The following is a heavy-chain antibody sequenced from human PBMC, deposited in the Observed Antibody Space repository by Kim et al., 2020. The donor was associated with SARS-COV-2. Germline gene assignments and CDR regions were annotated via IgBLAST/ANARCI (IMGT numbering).Heavy chain of an antibody. D-gene: IGHD3-3*01. J-gene: IGHJ4*02. CDR1: GYTFTNYA. V-gene: IGHV1-3*01. CDR3: ARDPHYVWSGYPPFDC. Sequence: ASVKVSCKASGYTFTNYAMQWVRQAPGQRLEWMGWINAGNGNTKYSQKFQGRVTITRDTSASTAYMELSSLRFEDTAVYYCARDPHYVWSGYPPFDCWGQGTLVTVSS. CDR2: INAGNGNT.